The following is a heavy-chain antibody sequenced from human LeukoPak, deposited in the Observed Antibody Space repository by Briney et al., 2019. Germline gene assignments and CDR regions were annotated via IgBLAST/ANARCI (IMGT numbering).Heavy chain of an antibody. CDR2: ISGSGGST. CDR1: GGTFSSYA. V-gene: IGHV3-23*01. Sequence: SCKASGGTFSSYAMSWVRQAPGKGLEWVSAISGSGGSTYYADSVKGRFTISRDNSKNTLYLQMNSLRAEDTAVYYCAKHWAVAGREGFDYWGQGTLVTVSS. J-gene: IGHJ4*02. CDR3: AKHWAVAGREGFDY. D-gene: IGHD6-19*01.